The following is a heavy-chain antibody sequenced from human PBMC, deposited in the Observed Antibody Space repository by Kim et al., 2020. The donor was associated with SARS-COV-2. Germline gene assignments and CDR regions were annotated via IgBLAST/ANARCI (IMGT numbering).Heavy chain of an antibody. D-gene: IGHD3-22*01. CDR2: ISWNSGSI. Sequence: GGSLRLSCAASGFTFDDYAMHWVRQAPGKGLEWVSGISWNSGSIGYADSVKGRFTISRDNAKNSLYLQMNSLRAEDTALYYCAKDVNYDSHWYFDLWGRG. CDR1: GFTFDDYA. V-gene: IGHV3-9*01. J-gene: IGHJ2*01. CDR3: AKDVNYDSHWYFDL.